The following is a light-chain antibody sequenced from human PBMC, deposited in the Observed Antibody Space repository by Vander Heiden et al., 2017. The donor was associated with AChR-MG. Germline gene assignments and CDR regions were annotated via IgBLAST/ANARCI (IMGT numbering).Light chain of an antibody. CDR3: QQRCNWPRT. CDR1: QSVRTF. CDR2: DAS. Sequence: IVFTQSPAPLPLSPGAKATLSCRASQSVRTFLAWYQHKPGQPPRLLISDASNRATGIPARFRGSGSGTDFTLTISTLEPEDFAVYYCQQRCNWPRTFGQGTRVEIK. J-gene: IGKJ1*01. V-gene: IGKV3-11*01.